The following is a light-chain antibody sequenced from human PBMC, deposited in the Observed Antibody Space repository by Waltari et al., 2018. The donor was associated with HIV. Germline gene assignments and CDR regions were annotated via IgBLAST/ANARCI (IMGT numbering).Light chain of an antibody. Sequence: QSLLPPPPSVSGPPGPMFPIPCTGSSSNIGAGYDVHWNQQLPGTAPKLLIYGNSNRPSGVPDRFSGSKSGTSASLAIAGLQAEDEADYYCQSYDSSLSGSVVFGGGTKLTVL. J-gene: IGLJ2*01. CDR2: GNS. V-gene: IGLV1-40*01. CDR1: SSNIGAGYD. CDR3: QSYDSSLSGSVV.